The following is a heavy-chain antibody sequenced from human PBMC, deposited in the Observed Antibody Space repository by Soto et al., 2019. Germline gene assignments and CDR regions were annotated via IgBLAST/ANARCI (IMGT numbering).Heavy chain of an antibody. CDR3: VRGTNDWPGTDV. V-gene: IGHV3-74*01. Sequence: DVQLVESGGGSVQPGGSLRLSCAVSGFTFSHYWMHWVRQAPGKGLACVSRLNQDGSDTNYADSVKGRFTVSKDNAKNTLYLQMNNLRVEDTGLYFCVRGTNDWPGTDVWGQGTTVTVS. J-gene: IGHJ6*02. D-gene: IGHD3-9*01. CDR2: LNQDGSDT. CDR1: GFTFSHYW.